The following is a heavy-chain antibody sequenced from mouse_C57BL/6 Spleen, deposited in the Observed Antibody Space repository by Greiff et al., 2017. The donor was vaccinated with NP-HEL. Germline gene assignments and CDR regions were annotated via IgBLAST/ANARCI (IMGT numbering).Heavy chain of an antibody. D-gene: IGHD3-2*02. V-gene: IGHV1-69*01. CDR1: GYTFTSYW. J-gene: IGHJ4*01. Sequence: QVQLQQPGAELVMPGASVKLSCKASGYTFTSYWMHWVKQRPGQGLEWIGEIDPSDSYTNYNQKFKGKSTLTVDKSSSTAYMQLSSLTSEDSAVYYGARSRLRLGAMDYWGQGTSVTVSS. CDR3: ARSRLRLGAMDY. CDR2: IDPSDSYT.